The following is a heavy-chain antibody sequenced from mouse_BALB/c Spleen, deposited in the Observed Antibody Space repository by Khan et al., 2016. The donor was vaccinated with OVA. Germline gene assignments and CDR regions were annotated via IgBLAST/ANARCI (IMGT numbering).Heavy chain of an antibody. J-gene: IGHJ2*01. V-gene: IGHV14-1*02. Sequence: VQLQQSGAELVRPGALVKLSCKGSGFNITDYYMQWVKQRPEQGLEWIGWIDPENGNSIYDPKFQGKASITADTSSNTAYLQLSSLTSEDTAVYYCARSILLYFDYWGQGTTLTVSS. CDR2: IDPENGNS. D-gene: IGHD2-3*01. CDR1: GFNITDYY. CDR3: ARSILLYFDY.